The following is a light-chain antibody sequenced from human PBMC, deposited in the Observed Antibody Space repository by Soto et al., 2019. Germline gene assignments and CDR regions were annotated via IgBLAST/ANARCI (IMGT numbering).Light chain of an antibody. CDR2: GAS. V-gene: IGKV3-20*01. Sequence: EIGLTQSPGTLSLSPGERATLSCRASQSVSSSYLAWYQQKPGQAPRLLIYGASTRATGIPDRFSSSGSGTDFTLTISRLEPEDFAVYYCQQYGSSPWTFGQGTKVEIK. CDR1: QSVSSSY. J-gene: IGKJ1*01. CDR3: QQYGSSPWT.